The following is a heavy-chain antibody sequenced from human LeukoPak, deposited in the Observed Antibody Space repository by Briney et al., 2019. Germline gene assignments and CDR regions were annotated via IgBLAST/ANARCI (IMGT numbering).Heavy chain of an antibody. J-gene: IGHJ4*02. V-gene: IGHV1-69*11. CDR1: GGTFSSYA. D-gene: IGHD6-6*01. CDR2: IIPILGTA. Sequence: ASVKVSCKASGGTFSSYAISWVRQAPGQGLEWMGRIIPILGTANYAQKFQGRVTITADESTSTAYMELSSLRSEDTAVYYCARVSSSSSGDFDYWGQGTLVTVSS. CDR3: ARVSSSSSGDFDY.